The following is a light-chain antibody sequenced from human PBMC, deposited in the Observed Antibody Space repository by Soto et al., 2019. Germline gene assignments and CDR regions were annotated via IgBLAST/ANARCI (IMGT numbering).Light chain of an antibody. CDR2: EVT. J-gene: IGLJ1*01. CDR1: SSDVGGYNY. V-gene: IGLV2-8*01. Sequence: QSALTQPPSASGSPGQSVTISCTGTSSDVGGYNYVSWYQQHPGEAPKLMIYEVTKRPSGVPDRFSGSKSGNTASLTVSGLQAEDEADYYCSSYAGSNNLRVFGFGTKLIVL. CDR3: SSYAGSNNLRV.